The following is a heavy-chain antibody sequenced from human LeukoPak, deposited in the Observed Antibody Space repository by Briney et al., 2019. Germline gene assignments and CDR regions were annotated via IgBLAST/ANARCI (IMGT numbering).Heavy chain of an antibody. D-gene: IGHD6-13*01. CDR1: GGNFRNYG. Sequence: ASVKVSCKASGGNFRNYGFHWVRQAPGQGLEWMGGMLPIFGTANYAQKFQGRVTITADESSNTASLDLSSLTSEDTAVYYCATDPNPYSSTSGYFDFWGQGTLVTVSS. CDR2: MLPIFGTA. CDR3: ATDPNPYSSTSGYFDF. V-gene: IGHV1-69*13. J-gene: IGHJ4*02.